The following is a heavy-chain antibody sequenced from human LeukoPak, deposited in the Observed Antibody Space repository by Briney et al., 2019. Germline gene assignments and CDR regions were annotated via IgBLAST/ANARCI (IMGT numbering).Heavy chain of an antibody. Sequence: SETLSLTCTVSGGSISSGSYYWSSIRQPAGKGLEWIGRIYTSGSTNYNPSLKSRVTISVDTSKNQFSLKLSSVTAADTAVYYCARVRTVYAFDIWGQGTMVTVSS. V-gene: IGHV4-61*02. D-gene: IGHD1-1*01. J-gene: IGHJ3*02. CDR2: IYTSGST. CDR1: GGSISSGSYY. CDR3: ARVRTVYAFDI.